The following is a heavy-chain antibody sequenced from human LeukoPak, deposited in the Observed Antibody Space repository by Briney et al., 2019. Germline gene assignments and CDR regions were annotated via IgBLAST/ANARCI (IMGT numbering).Heavy chain of an antibody. CDR1: GFTFSNYA. CDR2: LSGSGGSA. D-gene: IGHD3-22*01. CDR3: AKGRYESSGFNWAA. V-gene: IGHV3-23*01. J-gene: IGHJ4*02. Sequence: GGSLRLSCAASGFTFSNYAMTWVRQAPGKGLEWVSALSGSGGSAYYADSVKGRFTISRDNSKNTLYLQMNSLRAEDTAVYYCAKGRYESSGFNWAAWGQGTLVTVSS.